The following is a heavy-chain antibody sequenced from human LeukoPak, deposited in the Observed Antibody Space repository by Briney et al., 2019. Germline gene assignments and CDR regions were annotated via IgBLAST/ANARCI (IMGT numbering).Heavy chain of an antibody. CDR1: GFTFSSFA. CDR2: ISDTGGST. Sequence: GGSLRLSCAASGFTFSSFATSWVRRAPGKGLDGVSGISDTGGSTYYADSVKGRFTISRDNSKNTLHMQMNSLRAEDTAVYYCARDISGYLGRSDYWGQGTLVTVSS. D-gene: IGHD5-12*01. V-gene: IGHV3-23*01. J-gene: IGHJ4*02. CDR3: ARDISGYLGRSDY.